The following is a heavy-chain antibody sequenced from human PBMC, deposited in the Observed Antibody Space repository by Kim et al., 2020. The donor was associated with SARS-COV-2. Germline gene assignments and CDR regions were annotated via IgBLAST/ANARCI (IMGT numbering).Heavy chain of an antibody. J-gene: IGHJ4*02. CDR3: ARTTVTVTVNY. V-gene: IGHV4-39*01. Sequence: YNNPSLKSRVTISVDTSKNQFSLKLSSVTAADTAVYYCARTTVTVTVNYWGQGTLVTVSS. D-gene: IGHD4-4*01.